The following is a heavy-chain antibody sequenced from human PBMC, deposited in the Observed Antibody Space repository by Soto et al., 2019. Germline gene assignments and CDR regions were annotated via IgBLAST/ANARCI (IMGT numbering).Heavy chain of an antibody. V-gene: IGHV3-48*01. CDR3: ARGRDPPRRYYYDSSGSDFDY. CDR2: ISSSSSTI. CDR1: GFTFSSYS. D-gene: IGHD3-22*01. Sequence: PGGSLRLPCAASGFTFSSYSMNWVRQAPGKGLEWVSYISSSSSTIYYADSVKGRFTISRDNAKNSLYLQMNSLRAEDTAVYYCARGRDPPRRYYYDSSGSDFDYWGQGTLVTVSS. J-gene: IGHJ4*02.